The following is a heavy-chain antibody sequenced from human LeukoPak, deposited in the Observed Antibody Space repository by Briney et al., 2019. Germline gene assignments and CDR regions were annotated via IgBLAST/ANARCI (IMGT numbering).Heavy chain of an antibody. CDR1: GFTFGDYA. D-gene: IGHD3-9*01. CDR2: IRIKAYSGTA. J-gene: IGHJ4*02. Sequence: GGSLGLTCTASGFTFGDYAMSWVRHAPGKGLEWVSFIRIKAYSGTAEYAASVKGRFTISRDDSKSIAYLQMDSLKTEDTAVYYCAGGGTHDISTGRSGYFAYWGQGTLVTVSS. V-gene: IGHV3-49*04. CDR3: AGGGTHDISTGRSGYFAY.